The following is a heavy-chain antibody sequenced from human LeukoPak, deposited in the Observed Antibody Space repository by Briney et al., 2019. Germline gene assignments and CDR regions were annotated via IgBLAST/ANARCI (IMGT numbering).Heavy chain of an antibody. D-gene: IGHD3-10*01. J-gene: IGHJ4*02. V-gene: IGHV1-69*05. CDR3: ARNVRGALDY. Sequence: SVKVSCKASGGTCSSYAISWVRQAPGQGLEWMGGIIPIFGTANYAQKFQGRVTITRDTSASTAYMELSSLRSEDTAVYYCARNVRGALDYWGQGTLVTVSS. CDR2: IIPIFGTA. CDR1: GGTCSSYA.